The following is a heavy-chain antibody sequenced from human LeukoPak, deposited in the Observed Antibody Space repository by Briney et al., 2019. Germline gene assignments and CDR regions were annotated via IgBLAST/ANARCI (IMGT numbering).Heavy chain of an antibody. CDR2: IKQDGSEK. CDR3: ARRGRFLEWLLFGYFDY. CDR1: GFTFSSYW. Sequence: GGSLRLSCAASGFTFSSYWMSWVRQAPGKGLEWVAYIKQDGSEKYYVDSVKGRFTISRDNAKNSLYLQMNSLRAEDTAVYYCARRGRFLEWLLFGYFDYWGQGTLVTVSS. J-gene: IGHJ4*02. D-gene: IGHD3-3*01. V-gene: IGHV3-7*01.